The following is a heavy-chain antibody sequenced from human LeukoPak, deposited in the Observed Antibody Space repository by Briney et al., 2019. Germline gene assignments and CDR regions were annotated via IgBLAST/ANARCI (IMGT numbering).Heavy chain of an antibody. V-gene: IGHV1-3*01. CDR3: ARGYCSSTSCYELDY. Sequence: ASVKVPCKASGYTFTSYAMHWVRQAPGQRLEWMGWINAGNGNTKYSQKFQGRVTITRDTSASTAYMELSSLRSEDTAVYYCARGYCSSTSCYELDYWGQGTLVTVSS. D-gene: IGHD2-2*01. J-gene: IGHJ4*02. CDR2: INAGNGNT. CDR1: GYTFTSYA.